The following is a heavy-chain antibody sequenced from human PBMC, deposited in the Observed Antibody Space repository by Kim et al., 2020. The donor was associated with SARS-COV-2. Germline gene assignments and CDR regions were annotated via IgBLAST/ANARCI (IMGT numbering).Heavy chain of an antibody. D-gene: IGHD5-18*01. V-gene: IGHV3-30*02. CDR3: AKDLAGVQLWLSGFDP. Sequence: SLTGRFAISTDNYKTTLYLQMNSLRGEDTAVYYCAKDLAGVQLWLSGFDPWGQGTLVTVSS. J-gene: IGHJ5*02.